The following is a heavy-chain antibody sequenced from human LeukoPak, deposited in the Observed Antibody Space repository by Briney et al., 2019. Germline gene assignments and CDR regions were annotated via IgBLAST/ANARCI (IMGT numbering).Heavy chain of an antibody. D-gene: IGHD3-22*01. J-gene: IGHJ6*02. CDR2: IYYSGST. CDR3: ARAGPYYDSSGYYYYYGMDV. Sequence: SETLSLTCTVSGGSIGSYYWSWIRQPPGKGLEWIGYIYYSGSTNYNPSLKSRVTISVDTSKNQFSLKLSSVTAADTAVYYCARAGPYYDSSGYYYYYGMDVWGQGTTVTVSS. V-gene: IGHV4-59*01. CDR1: GGSIGSYY.